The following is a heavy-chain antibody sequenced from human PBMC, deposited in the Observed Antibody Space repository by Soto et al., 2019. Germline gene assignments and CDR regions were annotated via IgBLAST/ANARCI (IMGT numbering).Heavy chain of an antibody. D-gene: IGHD6-6*01. CDR3: ARVKQLVEHYYYGMDV. CDR1: GGTFSSYA. V-gene: IGHV1-69*06. CDR2: IIPIFGTA. Sequence: QVQLVQSGAEVKKPGSSVKVSCKASGGTFSSYAISWVRQAPGQGLEWMGGIIPIFGTANYAQKFQGRVTITADKSMSTAYMELSSLRSEDTAVYYCARVKQLVEHYYYGMDVWGQGTTVTVSS. J-gene: IGHJ6*02.